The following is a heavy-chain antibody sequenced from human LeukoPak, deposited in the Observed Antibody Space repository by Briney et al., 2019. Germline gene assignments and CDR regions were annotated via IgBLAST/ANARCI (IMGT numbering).Heavy chain of an antibody. CDR2: ISYDGSNK. Sequence: GGSLRLSCAASGFTFSSYAMHWVRQAPGKGLEWVAVISYDGSNKYYADSVKGRFTISRDNSKNTLYLQMNSLGVEDTAVYYCARDRQYYDYVWGRYYFDYWGQGTLVTVSS. J-gene: IGHJ4*02. CDR3: ARDRQYYDYVWGRYYFDY. D-gene: IGHD3-16*01. CDR1: GFTFSSYA. V-gene: IGHV3-30-3*01.